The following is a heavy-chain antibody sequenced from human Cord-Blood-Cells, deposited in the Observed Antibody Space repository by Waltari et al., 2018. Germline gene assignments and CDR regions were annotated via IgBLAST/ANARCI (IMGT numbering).Heavy chain of an antibody. V-gene: IGHV1-69*12. CDR1: GGPFSSYA. CDR2: IIPIFGTA. D-gene: IGHD7-27*01. Sequence: QVQLVQSGAEVKKPGSSVKVSCKASGGPFSSYAFSWVRPAHGQGLEWMGGIIPIFGTANYAQKFQGRVTITADESTSTAYMELSSLRSEDTAVYYCASRTGEAGDWYFDLWGRGTLVTVSS. J-gene: IGHJ2*01. CDR3: ASRTGEAGDWYFDL.